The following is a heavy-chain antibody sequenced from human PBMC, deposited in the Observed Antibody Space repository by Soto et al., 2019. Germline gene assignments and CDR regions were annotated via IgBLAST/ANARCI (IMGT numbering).Heavy chain of an antibody. V-gene: IGHV1-2*02. CDR3: ARDYQVRTVTTVYYYYYGMDV. J-gene: IGHJ6*02. CDR2: INPNSGGT. D-gene: IGHD4-17*01. CDR1: GYTFTGYY. Sequence: QVQLVQSGAEVKKPGASVKVSCKASGYTFTGYYMHWVRQAPGQGLEWMGWINPNSGGTNYAQKFQGRVTMTRDTAHRTTYEGLRKLRSEHKAGEYCARDYQVRTVTTVYYYYYGMDVWGQGTTVTVSS.